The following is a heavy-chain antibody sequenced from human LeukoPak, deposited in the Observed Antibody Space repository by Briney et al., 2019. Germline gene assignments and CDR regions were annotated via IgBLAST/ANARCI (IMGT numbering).Heavy chain of an antibody. CDR2: MYSSGST. CDR3: ARDSDKQPNWFDP. Sequence: SETLSLTCTVSGGSISNYYWSCIRQPAGKGLERIGRMYSSGSTNYNPSLKSRVTMLADTSKNQLSLKLTSATAADTAVYYCARDSDKQPNWFDPWGQGTLVTVSS. J-gene: IGHJ5*02. D-gene: IGHD1/OR15-1a*01. V-gene: IGHV4-4*07. CDR1: GGSISNYY.